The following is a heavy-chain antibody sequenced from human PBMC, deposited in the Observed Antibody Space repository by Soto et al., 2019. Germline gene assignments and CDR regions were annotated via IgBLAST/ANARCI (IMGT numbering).Heavy chain of an antibody. D-gene: IGHD3-9*01. CDR1: GYSFTSYW. CDR2: IYPGDSDT. CDR3: ARGQVLTGYYYYFDY. Sequence: PGESLKISCKGSGYSFTSYWISWVRQMPGKGLEWMGIIYPGDSDTRYSPSFQGQVTISADKSISTAYLQWSSLKASDTAMYYCARGQVLTGYYYYFDYWGQGTLVTVSS. J-gene: IGHJ4*02. V-gene: IGHV5-51*01.